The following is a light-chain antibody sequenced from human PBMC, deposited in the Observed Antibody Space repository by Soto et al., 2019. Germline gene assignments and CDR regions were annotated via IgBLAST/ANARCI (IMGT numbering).Light chain of an antibody. CDR2: GAS. CDR3: QQYGSSGT. Sequence: DIVMTQSPVTLSVSPGERITLSCRASRSINSNLAWYQQKPGQAPRLLFYGASVRATGIPDRFTGSGSGTDFTLTISRLEPEDFAVYYCQQYGSSGTFGQGTKVDIK. J-gene: IGKJ1*01. CDR1: RSINSN. V-gene: IGKV3-20*01.